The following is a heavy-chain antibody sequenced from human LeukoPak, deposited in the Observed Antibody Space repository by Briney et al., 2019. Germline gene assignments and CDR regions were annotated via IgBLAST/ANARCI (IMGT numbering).Heavy chain of an antibody. D-gene: IGHD3-10*01. V-gene: IGHV3-7*01. CDR2: IKQDGSEK. CDR3: AREGHCYGSGSYYANDAFDI. J-gene: IGHJ3*02. CDR1: GFTFSSYW. Sequence: QPGGSLRLSCAASGFTFSSYWMSWVRQAPGKGLEWVANIKQDGSEKYYVDSVKGRFTISRDNAKKSLYLQMNSLRAEDTAVYYCAREGHCYGSGSYYANDAFDIWGQGTMVTVSS.